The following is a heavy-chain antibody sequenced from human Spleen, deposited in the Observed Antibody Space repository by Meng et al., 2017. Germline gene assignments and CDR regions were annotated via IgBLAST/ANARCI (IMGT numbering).Heavy chain of an antibody. D-gene: IGHD3-16*02. Sequence: SVKVSCKASGGTFSTSAFNWVRQAPGQGLEWMGGIIPNFGTANYAQKFQGRVTITADEPTSTAYMELSSLRSEDTDVFYCARACAYVWGSYRENDAFDVWGQGTMVTVSS. CDR2: IIPNFGTA. V-gene: IGHV1-69*13. CDR1: GGTFSTSA. CDR3: ARACAYVWGSYRENDAFDV. J-gene: IGHJ3*01.